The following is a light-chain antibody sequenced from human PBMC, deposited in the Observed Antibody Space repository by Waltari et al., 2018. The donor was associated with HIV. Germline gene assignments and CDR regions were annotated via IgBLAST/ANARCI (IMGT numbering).Light chain of an antibody. V-gene: IGKV3-11*01. Sequence: DIVLTQSPLTLSLSPGDRANLPCSASQSVRSYLAWYQQKPGQAPRLLIYDASNRATGIPAKFSGSRSGTEVTLTISSLEPEDYAVYYCRQRSNWPPLTFGEGTKVEIK. CDR1: QSVRSY. CDR2: DAS. J-gene: IGKJ4*02. CDR3: RQRSNWPPLT.